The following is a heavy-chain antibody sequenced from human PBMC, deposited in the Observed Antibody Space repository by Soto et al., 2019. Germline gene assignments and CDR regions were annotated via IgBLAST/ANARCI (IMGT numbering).Heavy chain of an antibody. D-gene: IGHD6-13*01. CDR2: TYYRSKWYN. Sequence: SQTLSLTCAISGDSVSRNSAAWNWIRQSPSRGLEWLGRTYYRSKWYNDYAVSVKSRITINPDTSKNQFSLQLNSVTPEDTAVYYCARGGPRIAAAWSFDYWGQGTLVTVSS. CDR3: ARGGPRIAAAWSFDY. CDR1: GDSVSRNSAA. V-gene: IGHV6-1*01. J-gene: IGHJ4*02.